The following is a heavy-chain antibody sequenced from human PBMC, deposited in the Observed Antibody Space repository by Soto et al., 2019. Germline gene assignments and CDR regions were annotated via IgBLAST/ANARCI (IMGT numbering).Heavy chain of an antibody. CDR3: AKDEYSGSYLDAFDI. Sequence: PGGSLRLSCAASGFTFSSNGMHWVRQAPGKGLEWVAVISYDGSNKYYADSVKGRFTISRDNSKNTLYLQMNSLRAEDTTVYYCAKDEYSGSYLDAFDIWGQGTMVTVSS. V-gene: IGHV3-30*18. D-gene: IGHD1-26*01. CDR1: GFTFSSNG. CDR2: ISYDGSNK. J-gene: IGHJ3*02.